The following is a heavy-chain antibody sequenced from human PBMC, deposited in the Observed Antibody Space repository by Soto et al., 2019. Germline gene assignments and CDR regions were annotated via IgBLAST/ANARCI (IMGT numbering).Heavy chain of an antibody. V-gene: IGHV3-21*01. CDR3: ATHPSDSPGWP. D-gene: IGHD2-15*01. CDR2: ISGSGSYI. Sequence: GGSLRLSCAASVLTFSSYAMSWVRQAPGKGLEWVSAISGSGSYIYYAGSVKGRFTISRDNAKNSLYLQMNSLRAEDTAVYYCATHPSDSPGWPWGQGTLVTVSS. J-gene: IGHJ5*02. CDR1: VLTFSSYA.